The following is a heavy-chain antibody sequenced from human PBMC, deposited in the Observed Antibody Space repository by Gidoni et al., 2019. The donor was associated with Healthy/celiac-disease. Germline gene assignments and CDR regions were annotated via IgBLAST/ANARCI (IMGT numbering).Heavy chain of an antibody. V-gene: IGHV3-11*06. J-gene: IGHJ5*02. CDR1: GFTFSDYY. Sequence: QVQLVESGGGLVKPGGSLRLSCAASGFTFSDYYMSWIRQAPGKGLEWVSYISSSSSYTNYADSGKGRFTISRDNAKNSLYLQMNSLRAEDTAVYYCAGADRSVNWFDPWGQGTLVTVSS. CDR3: AGADRSVNWFDP. D-gene: IGHD3-22*01. CDR2: ISSSSSYT.